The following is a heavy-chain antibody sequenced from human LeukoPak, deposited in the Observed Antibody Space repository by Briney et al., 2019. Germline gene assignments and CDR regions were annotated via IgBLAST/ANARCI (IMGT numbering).Heavy chain of an antibody. CDR1: GFTFSSYA. CDR3: AKADTYYYDSSGPPFSFDI. J-gene: IGHJ3*02. Sequence: GGSLRLSCAASGFTFSSYAMSWVRQAPGKGLEWVSAISGSGGSTYYADSVKGRFTISRDNSKNTLYLQMNSLRAEDTAVYYCAKADTYYYDSSGPPFSFDIWGQGTMVTVSS. V-gene: IGHV3-23*01. CDR2: ISGSGGST. D-gene: IGHD3-22*01.